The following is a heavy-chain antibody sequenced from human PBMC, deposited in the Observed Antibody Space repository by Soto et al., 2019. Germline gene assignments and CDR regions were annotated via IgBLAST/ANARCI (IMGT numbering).Heavy chain of an antibody. CDR1: GFTVSSNY. CDR3: VRENYYYGMDV. J-gene: IGHJ6*02. V-gene: IGHV3-66*01. Sequence: PGGSLRLSCAASGFTVSSNYMSWVRQAPGKGLEWVSVIYSGGSTYYADSVKGRFTISRDNSKNTLYLQMNSLRAEDTAVYYCVRENYYYGMDVWGQGTAVTVSS. CDR2: IYSGGST.